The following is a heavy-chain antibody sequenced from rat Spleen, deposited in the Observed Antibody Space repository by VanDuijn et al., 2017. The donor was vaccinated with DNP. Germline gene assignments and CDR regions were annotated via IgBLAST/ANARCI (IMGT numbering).Heavy chain of an antibody. D-gene: IGHD4-3*01. CDR1: GLTFNNYW. CDR2: VTTSSGRT. CDR3: ARWYNSGYYFDY. Sequence: EVQLVESGGDLVQPGRSLKLSCVASGLTFNNYWMTWFRQVPGKGLEWVASVTTSSGRTFYPDSVKGRFTMSRDNAKNTLYLQMNSRRSEDMATYYCARWYNSGYYFDYWGQGVMVTVSS. V-gene: IGHV5-31*01. J-gene: IGHJ2*01.